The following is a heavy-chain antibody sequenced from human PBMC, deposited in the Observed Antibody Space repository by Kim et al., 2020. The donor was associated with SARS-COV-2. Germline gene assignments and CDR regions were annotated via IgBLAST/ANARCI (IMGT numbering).Heavy chain of an antibody. J-gene: IGHJ3*02. V-gene: IGHV1-24*01. D-gene: IGHD3-22*01. CDR3: ATPRTNYYDSPFAFDI. Sequence: KFQGRVTMTEDTSTDTAYMELSSLRSEDTAVYYCATPRTNYYDSPFAFDIWGQGTMVTVSS.